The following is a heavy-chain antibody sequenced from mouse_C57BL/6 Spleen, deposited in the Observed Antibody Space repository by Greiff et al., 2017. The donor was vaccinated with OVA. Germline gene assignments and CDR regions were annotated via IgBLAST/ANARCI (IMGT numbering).Heavy chain of an antibody. J-gene: IGHJ4*01. D-gene: IGHD1-1*01. CDR2: ISWYVDR. V-gene: IGHV8-12*01. CDR1: GFSLSTSGMG. CDR3: ARSYYGSTFYAMDY. Sequence: QVTLKESGPGILQSSQTLSLTCSFSGFSLSTSGMGLSWIRQPSGKGLEWLAPISWYVDRRFNPSLKSRLTISKDTSRNQVFLKITSVDTADTATYYCARSYYGSTFYAMDYWGQGTSVTVSS.